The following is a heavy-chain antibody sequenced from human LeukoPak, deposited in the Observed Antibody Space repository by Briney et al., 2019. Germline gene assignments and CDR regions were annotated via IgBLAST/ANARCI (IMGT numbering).Heavy chain of an antibody. Sequence: KPSETLSLTCTVSGGSISSSSYYWCWIRQPPGKGLEWIGSIYYSGSHYYNPSLKSRVTISVDPSKNQFSLKLSSVTAADTAVYYCARLGVVTATVDYWGQGTLVTVSS. D-gene: IGHD2-21*02. V-gene: IGHV4-39*01. CDR3: ARLGVVTATVDY. J-gene: IGHJ4*02. CDR2: IYYSGSH. CDR1: GGSISSSSYY.